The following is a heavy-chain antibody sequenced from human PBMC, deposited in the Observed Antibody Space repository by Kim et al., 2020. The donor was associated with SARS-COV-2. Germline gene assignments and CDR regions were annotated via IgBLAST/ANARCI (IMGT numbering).Heavy chain of an antibody. CDR2: K. Sequence: KYDADSVEGRFTISRDNAKNALFLQMNSLRDEDTALYYCVRDGWGGAFDMWGQGTMVTVSS. D-gene: IGHD3-10*01. CDR3: VRDGWGGAFDM. J-gene: IGHJ3*02. V-gene: IGHV3-48*02.